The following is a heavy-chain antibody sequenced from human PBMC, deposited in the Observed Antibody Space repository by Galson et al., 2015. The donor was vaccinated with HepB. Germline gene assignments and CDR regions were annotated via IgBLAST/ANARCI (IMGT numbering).Heavy chain of an antibody. V-gene: IGHV3-21*04. J-gene: IGHJ4*02. CDR2: ITTTSAYI. CDR1: GFTFSSYT. Sequence: SLRLSCAASGFTFSSYTMIWVRQAPGKGLEWVSSITTTSAYIDYADSLKGRFSISRDDAKNSLYLQMSSLRAEDTALYYCATGQQLGLWSQGTLVTVSS. D-gene: IGHD6-13*01. CDR3: ATGQQLGL.